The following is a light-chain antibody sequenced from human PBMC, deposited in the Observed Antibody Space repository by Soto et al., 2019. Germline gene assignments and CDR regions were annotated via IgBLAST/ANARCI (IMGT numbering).Light chain of an antibody. Sequence: ELVLTQSPATLSLSPGERATLSCRAIQSVSSSSLAWYQQKPGQAPRLLIYGASTRAPGIPDRFRGSGSVTDFTLTISPPQPEECALYYCEQYYNSPLNFGRGTKVEI. J-gene: IGKJ4*01. CDR1: QSVSSSS. CDR2: GAS. V-gene: IGKV3-20*01. CDR3: EQYYNSPLN.